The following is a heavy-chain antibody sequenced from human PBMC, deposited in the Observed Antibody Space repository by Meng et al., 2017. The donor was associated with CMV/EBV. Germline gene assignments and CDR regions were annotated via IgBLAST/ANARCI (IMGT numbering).Heavy chain of an antibody. D-gene: IGHD1-26*01. J-gene: IGHJ4*02. CDR2: IYYSGST. CDR1: GGSISRSRYY. Sequence: RGSGPGLVKPSETLSLTCTGSGGSISRSRYYWGWIRQPPGKGLEWIGSIYYSGSTYYNPSLKSRVTISVDTSKNQFSLKLSSVTAADTAVYYCASIVGAQDYWGQGTLVTVSS. CDR3: ASIVGAQDY. V-gene: IGHV4-39*07.